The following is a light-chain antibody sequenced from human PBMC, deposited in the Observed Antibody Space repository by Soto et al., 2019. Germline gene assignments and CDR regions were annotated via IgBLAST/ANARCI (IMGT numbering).Light chain of an antibody. CDR3: QNDNGAPWT. Sequence: DIQMTQSPSSLSASVGDRVTITCRASQGISNYLVGYQQKPGKVPKLLIYSASTLQSGVPSRFSGSGSGTDFTLTISSLQPEDGATDDGQNDNGAPWTFGQGTKVEIK. CDR1: QGISNY. V-gene: IGKV1-27*01. CDR2: SAS. J-gene: IGKJ1*01.